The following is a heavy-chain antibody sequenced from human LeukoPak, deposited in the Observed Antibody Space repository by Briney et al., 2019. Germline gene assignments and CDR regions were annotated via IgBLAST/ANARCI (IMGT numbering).Heavy chain of an antibody. Sequence: WASVKVSCKASGYTFIDYYMNWVRQAPGQGLQWMGWTNPNSGGANYAQKFQGRVTMTRDTSISTAYMELSRLRSDDTALYYCARGPSQIMENYMDVWGKGTTVTVSS. CDR2: TNPNSGGA. V-gene: IGHV1-2*02. CDR3: ARGPSQIMENYMDV. D-gene: IGHD3-16*01. CDR1: GYTFIDYY. J-gene: IGHJ6*03.